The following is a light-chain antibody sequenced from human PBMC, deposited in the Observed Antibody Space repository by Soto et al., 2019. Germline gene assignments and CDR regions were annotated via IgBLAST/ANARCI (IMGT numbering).Light chain of an antibody. CDR3: QQYAGSPRT. V-gene: IGKV3-20*01. Sequence: EIVLTQSPGALSLSPGERATLSCRASQTASSSHLAWYQQKPGQAPRLLIYGASTRATGIPARFSGSGSGADFTLTISRLEPEDFAVYFCQQYAGSPRTLGQGTKVDIK. J-gene: IGKJ1*01. CDR2: GAS. CDR1: QTASSSH.